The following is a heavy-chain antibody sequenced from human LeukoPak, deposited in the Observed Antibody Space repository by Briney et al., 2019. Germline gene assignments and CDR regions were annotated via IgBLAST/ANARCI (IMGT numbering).Heavy chain of an antibody. CDR3: AREVWFGELAPPRFDP. V-gene: IGHV3-21*01. J-gene: IGHJ5*02. CDR1: GFTFSTYN. Sequence: GGSLRLSCAASGFTFSTYNMNWVRQTPGKGLEWVSSISSSSSYIYYADSVKGRFTISRDNAKNSLYLQMNSLRAEDTAVYYCAREVWFGELAPPRFDPWGQGTLVTVSS. D-gene: IGHD3-10*01. CDR2: ISSSSSYI.